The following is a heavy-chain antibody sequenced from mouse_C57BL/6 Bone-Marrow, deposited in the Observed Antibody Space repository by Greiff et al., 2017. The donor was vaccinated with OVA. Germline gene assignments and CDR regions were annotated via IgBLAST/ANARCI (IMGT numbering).Heavy chain of an antibody. CDR2: ILTSIGRT. Sequence: QVKLQQSGSELRSPGSSVKLSCKDCDSEVFPIAYMSWVRQKPGHGFEWIGGILTSIGRTSYGEQFEDQATLVAATLSNTAYLDLNSLTSEDSANYYWARRYYGRGYFDVGGTGTTVTVSS. CDR3: ARRYYGRGYFDV. V-gene: IGHV15-2*01. J-gene: IGHJ1*03. CDR1: DSEVFPIAY. D-gene: IGHD1-1*01.